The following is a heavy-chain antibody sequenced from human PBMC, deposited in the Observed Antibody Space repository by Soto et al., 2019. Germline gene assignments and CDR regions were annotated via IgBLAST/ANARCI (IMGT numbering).Heavy chain of an antibody. Sequence: QVQLQESGPGLVKPSETLSLTCTVSGGSVSSGSYYWSWIRQPPGKGLEWIGYIYYSGSTNYNPSLKSRVPISVDTSKNQFSLKLSSVTAADTAVYYCARDRVGTEGGHYYDSSGYTYYYGMDVWGQGTTVTVSS. CDR3: ARDRVGTEGGHYYDSSGYTYYYGMDV. CDR2: IYYSGST. J-gene: IGHJ6*02. D-gene: IGHD3-22*01. CDR1: GGSVSSGSYY. V-gene: IGHV4-61*01.